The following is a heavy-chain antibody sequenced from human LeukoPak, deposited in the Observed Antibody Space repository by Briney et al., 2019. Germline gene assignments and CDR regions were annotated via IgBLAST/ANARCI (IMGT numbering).Heavy chain of an antibody. J-gene: IGHJ4*02. CDR3: ARDSDDGGYSDY. CDR2: IGNSISTI. Sequence: GSLILSCAASGFTFSKYSMNWVRQAPGKGLEWVSYIGNSISTIYYADSVKGRFTISRDNAKNSLYLQMNSLRDEDTAVYYCARDSDDGGYSDYWGQGTLVTVSS. CDR1: GFTFSKYS. V-gene: IGHV3-48*02. D-gene: IGHD4-23*01.